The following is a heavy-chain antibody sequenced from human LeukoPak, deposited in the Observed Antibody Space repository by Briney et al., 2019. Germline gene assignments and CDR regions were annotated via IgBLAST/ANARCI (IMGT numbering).Heavy chain of an antibody. J-gene: IGHJ4*02. V-gene: IGHV3-66*01. CDR3: ARKLSGYSSE. CDR2: IYTGGST. CDR1: GFTFSSCT. Sequence: PGGSLRLSCAASGFTFSSCTMSWVRQAPGKGLEWVSVIYTGGSTYYADSVKDRFAISRDNSKNILYLQMNSLRAEDTAVYYCARKLSGYSSEWGQGTLVTVSS. D-gene: IGHD6-19*01.